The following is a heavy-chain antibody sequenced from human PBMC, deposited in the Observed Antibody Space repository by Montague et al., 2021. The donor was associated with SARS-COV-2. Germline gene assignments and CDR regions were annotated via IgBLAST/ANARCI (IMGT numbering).Heavy chain of an antibody. Sequence: TLSLTCTVSGGSISSGGYYWSWIRQHPGKGLEWIGYIYYSGSTYYNPSLKSRVTISVDTSKNQSSLKLSSVTAADTAVYYCARASGKKTIFGVVISYFDYWGQGTLVTVSS. J-gene: IGHJ4*02. CDR3: ARASGKKTIFGVVISYFDY. D-gene: IGHD3-3*01. V-gene: IGHV4-31*03. CDR1: GGSISSGGYY. CDR2: IYYSGST.